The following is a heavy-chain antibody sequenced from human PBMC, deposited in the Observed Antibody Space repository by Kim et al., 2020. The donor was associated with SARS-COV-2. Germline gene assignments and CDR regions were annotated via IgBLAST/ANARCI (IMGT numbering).Heavy chain of an antibody. Sequence: GGSLRLSCAASGFTFDDYAMHWVRQAPGKGLEWVSGISWNSGNIGYADSVKGRFTISRDNAKNSLYLQMNSLRAEDTALYYCAKAQGGSSHNFDYWGQGT. J-gene: IGHJ4*02. CDR3: AKAQGGSSHNFDY. D-gene: IGHD6-13*01. V-gene: IGHV3-9*01. CDR1: GFTFDDYA. CDR2: ISWNSGNI.